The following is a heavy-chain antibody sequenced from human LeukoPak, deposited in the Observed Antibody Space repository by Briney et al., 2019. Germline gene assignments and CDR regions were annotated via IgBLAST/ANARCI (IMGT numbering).Heavy chain of an antibody. CDR3: ARRSVKDTAMVTFIY. V-gene: IGHV5-51*01. CDR2: IYPGDSDT. D-gene: IGHD5-18*01. CDR1: GYSFTSYW. Sequence: GESLKISCRGSGYSFTSYWIGWVRQMPGKGLEWMGIIYPGDSDTRYSPSFQGQVTISADKSISTAYLQWSSLKASDTAMYYCARRSVKDTAMVTFIYWGQGTLVTVSS. J-gene: IGHJ4*02.